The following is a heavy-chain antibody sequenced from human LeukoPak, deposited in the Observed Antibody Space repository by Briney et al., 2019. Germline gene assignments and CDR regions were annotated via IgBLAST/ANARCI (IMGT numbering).Heavy chain of an antibody. V-gene: IGHV1-69*13. Sequence: SVKVSCKASGGTFISYAISWVRQAPGQGLEWMGGIIPIFGTANYAQKFQGRVTITADESTSTAYMELSSLRSEDTAVYYCARVGYCTNGVCPPIIYYYYYGMDVWGQGTTVTVSS. J-gene: IGHJ6*02. CDR1: GGTFISYA. CDR3: ARVGYCTNGVCPPIIYYYYYGMDV. CDR2: IIPIFGTA. D-gene: IGHD2-8*01.